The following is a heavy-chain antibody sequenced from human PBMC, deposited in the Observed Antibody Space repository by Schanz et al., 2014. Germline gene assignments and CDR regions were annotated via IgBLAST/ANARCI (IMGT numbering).Heavy chain of an antibody. V-gene: IGHV3-30-3*01. D-gene: IGHD2-15*01. CDR2: ISYDGSNK. CDR3: ARDRGYCSGGSCLAFDY. Sequence: QVPLVESGGGVVQPGRSLRLSCAAYGFTLSSYAMHWVRQAPGKGLEWVAVISYDGSNKYYADSVKGRCTISRDNSKNTLYLQMNTLRAEDTAVYYCARDRGYCSGGSCLAFDYWGQGTLVTVSS. J-gene: IGHJ4*02. CDR1: GFTLSSYA.